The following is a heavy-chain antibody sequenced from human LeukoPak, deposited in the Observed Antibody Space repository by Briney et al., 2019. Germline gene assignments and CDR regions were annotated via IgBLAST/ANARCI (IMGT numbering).Heavy chain of an antibody. CDR3: ARGRLWFNFFGY. Sequence: PSETLSLTCAVYGGSFSGYYWSWIRQPPGKGLEWIGEINHSGSTNYNPSLKSRVTISVDTSKNQFSLKLSSVTAADTAVYYCARGRLWFNFFGYWGQGTLVTVSS. J-gene: IGHJ4*02. V-gene: IGHV4-34*01. D-gene: IGHD5-18*01. CDR1: GGSFSGYY. CDR2: INHSGST.